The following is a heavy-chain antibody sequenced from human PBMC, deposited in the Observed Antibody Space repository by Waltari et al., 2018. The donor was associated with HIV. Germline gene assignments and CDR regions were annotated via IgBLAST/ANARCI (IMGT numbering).Heavy chain of an antibody. CDR2: INAGNGNT. D-gene: IGHD4-17*01. Sequence: QVQLVQSGAEVKKTGASVKVSCKASGYTFTMHWVGQAPGQRLEWMGWINAGNGNTRYSDNVQGRITITRDTSASTAYMELRSLRYEDTAVYYCAKGVVGDNYGWYFDLWGRGTLVTVSS. V-gene: IGHV1-3*01. J-gene: IGHJ2*01. CDR3: AKGVVGDNYGWYFDL. CDR1: GYTFT.